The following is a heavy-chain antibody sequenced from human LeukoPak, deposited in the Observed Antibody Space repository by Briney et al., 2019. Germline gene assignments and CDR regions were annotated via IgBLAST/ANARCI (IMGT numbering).Heavy chain of an antibody. D-gene: IGHD4-23*01. Sequence: SVKVSCKASGGTFSSHEISWVRQAPGQGLEWMGGITPMFGIAKYAQKFQGRVTISAVESMSTVHMELSSLRSEDTAKYYCTRGWLADSTVVTPYNYWGQGTVVTVSS. V-gene: IGHV1-69*13. CDR3: TRGWLADSTVVTPYNY. CDR2: ITPMFGIA. CDR1: GGTFSSHE. J-gene: IGHJ4*02.